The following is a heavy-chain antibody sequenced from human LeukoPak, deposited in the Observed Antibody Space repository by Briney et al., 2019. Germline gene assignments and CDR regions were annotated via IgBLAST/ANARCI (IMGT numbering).Heavy chain of an antibody. Sequence: GGSLRLSCAASGFTFSSYSMNWVRQAPGKGLEWVSSISSSSSYIYYADSVKGRFTISRDNAKNSLYLQMNSLRAEDTAVYYCARDSHKDYYMDVWGKGTTVTVSS. CDR3: ARDSHKDYYMDV. J-gene: IGHJ6*03. V-gene: IGHV3-21*01. CDR2: ISSSSSYI. CDR1: GFTFSSYS.